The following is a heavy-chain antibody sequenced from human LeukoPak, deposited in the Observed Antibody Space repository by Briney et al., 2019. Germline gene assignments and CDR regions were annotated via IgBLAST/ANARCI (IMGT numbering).Heavy chain of an antibody. J-gene: IGHJ4*02. CDR2: ISAYNVNT. CDR3: ARGGVSSGWYGSYFDY. Sequence: ASVKVSCKASGYTFTSYYMHWVRQAPGQGLEWMGWISAYNVNTNDAQKLQGRVTMTTDTSTTTAYMELRSLRSDDTAVYYCARGGVSSGWYGSYFDYWGQGTLVTVSS. CDR1: GYTFTSYY. V-gene: IGHV1-18*04. D-gene: IGHD6-19*01.